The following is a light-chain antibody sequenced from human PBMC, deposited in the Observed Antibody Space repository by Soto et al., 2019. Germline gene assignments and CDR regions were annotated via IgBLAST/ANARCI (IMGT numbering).Light chain of an antibody. CDR2: DAS. CDR3: QQRSNWPPTVT. Sequence: EIVLTHAAATLSLSPGERATLCCRASESVSSYLAWYQQKPGQAPRLLIYDASNRATGIPARFSGSGSGTDFTLTISSLEPEDFAVYYCQQRSNWPPTVTFGGGTKVDIK. J-gene: IGKJ4*01. V-gene: IGKV3-11*01. CDR1: ESVSSY.